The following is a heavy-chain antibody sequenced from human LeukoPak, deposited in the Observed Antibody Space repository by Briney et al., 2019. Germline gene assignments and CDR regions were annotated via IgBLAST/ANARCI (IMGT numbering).Heavy chain of an antibody. J-gene: IGHJ4*01. V-gene: IGHV3-74*01. CDR3: ARAPTTVTTFDY. CDR1: GSTFSSYW. CDR2: INSDGSST. D-gene: IGHD4-17*01. Sequence: GGSLRLSCAASGSTFSSYWMHWVRQAPGKGLVWVSRINSDGSSTSYADSVKGRFTISRDNAKNTLYLQMNSLRAEDTAVYYCARAPTTVTTFDYWGQGTLVTVSS.